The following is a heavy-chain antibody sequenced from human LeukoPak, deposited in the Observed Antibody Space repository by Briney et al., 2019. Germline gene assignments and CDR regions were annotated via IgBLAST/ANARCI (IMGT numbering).Heavy chain of an antibody. D-gene: IGHD3-22*01. V-gene: IGHV4-38-2*02. CDR2: IYHSGST. CDR3: ARVVQSTDSSGFYLPEYFQH. J-gene: IGHJ1*01. CDR1: GYSISSGYH. Sequence: SETLSLTCTVSGYSISSGYHWGWIRQPPGKGLEWIGSIYHSGSTYYNPSLKRRVTISVDTSKNQLSLKLRSVTAEDTAVYYCARVVQSTDSSGFYLPEYFQHWGQGTLVTVSS.